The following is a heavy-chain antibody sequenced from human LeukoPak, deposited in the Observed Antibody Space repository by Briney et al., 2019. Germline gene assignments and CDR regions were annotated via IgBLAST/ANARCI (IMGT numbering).Heavy chain of an antibody. CDR2: INPSGGST. D-gene: IGHD3-9*01. J-gene: IGHJ4*02. V-gene: IGHV1-46*01. CDR3: ARVGDILTGYPYYFDY. Sequence: GASVKVSCKASGYTFTSYYMHWVRQAPGQGLEWMGIINPSGGSTSYAQKFQGRVTMTRDTSTSTVYMELSSLRSDDTAVYHCARVGDILTGYPYYFDYWGQGTLVTVSS. CDR1: GYTFTSYY.